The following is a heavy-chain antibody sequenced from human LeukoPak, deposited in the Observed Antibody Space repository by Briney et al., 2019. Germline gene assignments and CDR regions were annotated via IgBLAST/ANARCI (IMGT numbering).Heavy chain of an antibody. J-gene: IGHJ4*02. Sequence: SETLSLTCTVSGGSISSSSYYWGWIRQPPGKGLEWIGSIYYSGSTYYNPSLKSRVTISVDTSKNQFSLKLSSVTAADTAVYYCARDYGDYGYFDYWGQGTLVTVSS. D-gene: IGHD4-17*01. V-gene: IGHV4-39*07. CDR1: GGSISSSSYY. CDR2: IYYSGST. CDR3: ARDYGDYGYFDY.